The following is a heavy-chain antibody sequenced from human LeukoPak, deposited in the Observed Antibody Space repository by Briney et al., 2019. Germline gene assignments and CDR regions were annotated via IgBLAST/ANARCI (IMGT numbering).Heavy chain of an antibody. CDR1: GGSISSSVYY. D-gene: IGHD2-8*01. J-gene: IGHJ6*03. CDR3: AGGHFCSNGVCYSDYLYYYYMDV. Sequence: TSETLSLTCTVSGGSISSSVYYWGWVRQPPGEGLEWIGTIYDTGSTYYNPSLKSRVTISVDPSKSQFSLKVTSVTAADTGVYYCAGGHFCSNGVCYSDYLYYYYMDVWGKGTTVTVSS. V-gene: IGHV4-39*01. CDR2: IYDTGST.